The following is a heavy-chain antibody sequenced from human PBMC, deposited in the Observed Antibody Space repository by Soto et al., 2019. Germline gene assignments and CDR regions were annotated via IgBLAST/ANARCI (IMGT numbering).Heavy chain of an antibody. D-gene: IGHD2-8*01. CDR3: VRDGCINGVCYLFDY. CDR1: GFPFSIRS. Sequence: PGGSLRLSCEASGFPFSIRSMNWARQAPGKGLEWVSYISSRSDTIYYADSVKGRFTISRDNAKSSLYLQMDSLTGEDTAVYYCVRDGCINGVCYLFDYWGQGTLVTVSS. CDR2: ISSRSDTI. J-gene: IGHJ4*02. V-gene: IGHV3-48*01.